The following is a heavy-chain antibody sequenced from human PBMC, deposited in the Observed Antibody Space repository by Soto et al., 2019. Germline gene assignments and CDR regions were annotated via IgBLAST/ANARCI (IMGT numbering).Heavy chain of an antibody. CDR3: ARRLFSSTWPSYFDY. D-gene: IGHD6-13*01. J-gene: IGHJ4*02. V-gene: IGHV4-39*01. CDR1: GYSITSTSYY. CDR2: IHYSGST. Sequence: KTSETLSLTCPVSGYSITSTSYYWGWIRQPSGKGLEWIGCIHYSGSTYYNPSLRSRVTSSVDTSKNQFSLKVSSVTAADTAVYYCARRLFSSTWPSYFDYWGEGTLVTVSS.